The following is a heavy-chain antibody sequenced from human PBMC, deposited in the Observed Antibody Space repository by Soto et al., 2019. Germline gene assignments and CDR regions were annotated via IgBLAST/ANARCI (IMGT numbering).Heavy chain of an antibody. CDR3: ARDLGDDILTGHYFDY. J-gene: IGHJ4*02. CDR1: GGTFSSYA. Sequence: QVQLVQSGAEVKKPGSSVKVSCKASGGTFSSYAISWVRQAPGQGLEWMGGIIPIFGTANYAQKFQGRVTIPADESTSTAYMELSSLRSNDTAVYYCARDLGDDILTGHYFDYWGQGTLVTVSS. D-gene: IGHD3-9*01. CDR2: IIPIFGTA. V-gene: IGHV1-69*12.